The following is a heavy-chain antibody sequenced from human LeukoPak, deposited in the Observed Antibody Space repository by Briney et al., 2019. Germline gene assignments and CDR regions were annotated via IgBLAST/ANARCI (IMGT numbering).Heavy chain of an antibody. J-gene: IGHJ2*01. CDR3: ARDSFGSGWYAL. V-gene: IGHV4-59*01. D-gene: IGHD6-19*01. CDR2: IYHSGTT. Sequence: SETLSLTCTVPNGSISTYYWSWIRQPLGKGLEWIGHIYHSGTTIYNPTLKSRVTMSVDTSRNQFSLHLTSVTAADTAVYFCARDSFGSGWYALWGRDTLVTVSS. CDR1: NGSISTYY.